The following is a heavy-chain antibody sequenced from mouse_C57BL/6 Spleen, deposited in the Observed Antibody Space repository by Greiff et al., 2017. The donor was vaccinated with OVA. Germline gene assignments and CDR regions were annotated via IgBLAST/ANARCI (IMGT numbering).Heavy chain of an antibody. D-gene: IGHD1-1*01. J-gene: IGHJ4*01. V-gene: IGHV8-12*01. CDR3: ARSYYYGSSYNYAMDD. CDR2: LYWDDDK. CDR1: GFSLSTSGMG. Sequence: QVQLKESGPGILQSSQTLSLTCSFSGFSLSTSGMGVGWIRPPSGKGLEWLAHLYWDDDKRYTPSLKSRPPISKDTSSNHVFLKITSVDTADTATYYCARSYYYGSSYNYAMDDWGQGTSVTVSS.